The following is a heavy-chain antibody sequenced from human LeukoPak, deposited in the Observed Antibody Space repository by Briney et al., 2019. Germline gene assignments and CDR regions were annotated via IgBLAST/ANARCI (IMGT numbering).Heavy chain of an antibody. Sequence: ASVKVSCKASGYTFTSYGISWVRQAPGQGLEWMGIINPSGGSTSYAQKFQGRVTMTRDMSTSTVYMELSSLRSEDTAVYYCARGWGYCSGGSCYSLYTSLSPLVYWGQGTLVTVSS. J-gene: IGHJ4*02. CDR3: ARGWGYCSGGSCYSLYTSLSPLVY. D-gene: IGHD2-15*01. CDR1: GYTFTSYG. CDR2: INPSGGST. V-gene: IGHV1-46*01.